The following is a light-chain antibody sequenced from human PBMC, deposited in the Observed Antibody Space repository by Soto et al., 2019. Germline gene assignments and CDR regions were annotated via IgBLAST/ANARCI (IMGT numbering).Light chain of an antibody. CDR1: QSVSNNY. Sequence: EIVLTQSPGTLSLSPGERATLSCRASQSVSNNYLAWYQQKPGQAPRLLIYGASNRATGIPDRFSGSGSGTDFTLTISRLEPEDFELYYCRQSQSWPRTLGQGTKVDIK. CDR3: RQSQSWPRT. CDR2: GAS. V-gene: IGKV3-20*01. J-gene: IGKJ1*01.